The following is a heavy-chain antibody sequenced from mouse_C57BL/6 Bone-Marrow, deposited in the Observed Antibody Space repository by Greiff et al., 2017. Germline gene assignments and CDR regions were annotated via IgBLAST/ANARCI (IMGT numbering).Heavy chain of an antibody. V-gene: IGHV5-6*01. CDR1: GFTFSSYG. CDR3: ARQTAQATIAY. Sequence: EVQLVESGGDLVKPGGSLELSCAASGFTFSSYGMSWVRQTPDKRLEWVATISSGGSYTYYPDSVKGRFTISRDNAKNTLYLQMSSLKSEDTAMYYCARQTAQATIAYWGQGTLVTVSA. CDR2: ISSGGSYT. D-gene: IGHD3-2*02. J-gene: IGHJ3*01.